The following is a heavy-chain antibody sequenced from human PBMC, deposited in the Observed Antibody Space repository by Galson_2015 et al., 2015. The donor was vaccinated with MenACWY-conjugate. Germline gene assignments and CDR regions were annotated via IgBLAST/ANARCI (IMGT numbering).Heavy chain of an antibody. CDR2: ISYSGST. Sequence: ETLSLTCTVSGGSISSYYWSWIRPPPGKGLEWIGYISYSGSTNYNPSLKSRVTISVDTSKNQFSLKLSSGTTADTAVYYWARGFSSGAPPLYWGQGTLVTVSS. V-gene: IGHV4-59*01. CDR3: ARGFSSGAPPLY. D-gene: IGHD3-22*01. J-gene: IGHJ4*02. CDR1: GGSISSYY.